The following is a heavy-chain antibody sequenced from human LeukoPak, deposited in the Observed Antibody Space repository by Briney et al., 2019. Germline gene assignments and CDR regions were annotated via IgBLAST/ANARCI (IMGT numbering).Heavy chain of an antibody. D-gene: IGHD2-15*01. V-gene: IGHV4-59*12. Sequence: PSETLSLTCTVSGGSISSDYWSWIRQPPGKGLEWVGYIYYSGRTFYNPSLKSRVTMSVDTSKNQFSLKLSSVTAADTAVYYCARDVWCSGGSCYSVGSGMDVWGQGTTVTVSS. CDR2: IYYSGRT. J-gene: IGHJ6*02. CDR3: ARDVWCSGGSCYSVGSGMDV. CDR1: GGSISSDY.